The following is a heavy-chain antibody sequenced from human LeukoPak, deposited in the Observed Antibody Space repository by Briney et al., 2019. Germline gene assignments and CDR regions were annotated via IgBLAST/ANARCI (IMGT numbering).Heavy chain of an antibody. CDR2: ISAYNGNT. CDR1: GYTFTSYG. J-gene: IGHJ6*03. CDR3: ARGPSITMVRGGQWYYYMDV. Sequence: ASVKVSCKASGYTFTSYGISWVRQAPGQGLEWMGWISAYNGNTNYAQKFQGRVTMTRDTSTNTVYMELSSLRSEDTAVYYCARGPSITMVRGGQWYYYMDVWGKGTTVTISS. D-gene: IGHD3-10*01. V-gene: IGHV1-18*01.